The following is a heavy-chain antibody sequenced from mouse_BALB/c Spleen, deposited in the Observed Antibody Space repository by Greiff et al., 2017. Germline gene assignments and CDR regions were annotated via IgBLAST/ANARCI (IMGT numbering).Heavy chain of an antibody. CDR3: ARDQALYYGSSYDY. Sequence: EVKLVESGGGLVKPGGSLKLSCAASGFTFSSYAMSWVRQTPEKRLEWVASISSGGSTYYPDSVKGRFTISRDNARNILYLQMSSLRSEDTAMYYCARDQALYYGSSYDYWGQGTTLTVSS. CDR1: GFTFSSYA. V-gene: IGHV5-6-5*01. CDR2: ISSGGST. D-gene: IGHD1-1*01. J-gene: IGHJ2*01.